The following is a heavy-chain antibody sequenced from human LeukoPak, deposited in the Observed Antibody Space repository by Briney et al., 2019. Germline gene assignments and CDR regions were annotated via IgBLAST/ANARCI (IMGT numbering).Heavy chain of an antibody. CDR2: IYQSGTT. D-gene: IGHD3-10*01. CDR3: ARDEGTPFDY. J-gene: IGHJ4*02. Sequence: KASETLSLTCVVSGGSISSGAYSWSWLRQPPGKGLEWIGYIYQSGTTTYNPSLKSRLTMSLDRSRNQFSLRLSSVTAADTAVYYCARDEGTPFDYWGQGTLVTVSS. CDR1: GGSISSGAYS. V-gene: IGHV4-30-2*01.